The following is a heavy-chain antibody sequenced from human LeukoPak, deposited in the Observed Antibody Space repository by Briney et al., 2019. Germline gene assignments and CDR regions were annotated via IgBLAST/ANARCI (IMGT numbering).Heavy chain of an antibody. CDR2: ISAYNGNT. J-gene: IGHJ6*04. CDR1: GYTFTSYG. D-gene: IGHD6-19*01. V-gene: IGHV1-18*01. CDR3: AREGQQWLDYYYYYGMDV. Sequence: ASVKVSCKASGYTFTSYGISWVRQAPGQGLEWMGWISAYNGNTNYAQKLQGRVTMTTDTSTSTAYMELRSLRSDDTAVYYCAREGQQWLDYYYYYGMDVWGXGTTVTVSS.